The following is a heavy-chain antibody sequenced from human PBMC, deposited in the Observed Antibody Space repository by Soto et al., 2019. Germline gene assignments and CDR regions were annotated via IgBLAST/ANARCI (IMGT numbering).Heavy chain of an antibody. CDR1: GGSISSYY. Sequence: QVQLQESGPGLVKPSESLSLTCAVSGGSISSYYWSWIRQPPGKGLEWIGYIYYSGSTNYNPPLKSRVTISVDTSKNQFSLKLTSVTAADTAVYYCARSRYTSGWWTPPFDYWGQGTLVTVSS. CDR3: ARSRYTSGWWTPPFDY. V-gene: IGHV4-59*01. D-gene: IGHD6-19*01. J-gene: IGHJ4*02. CDR2: IYYSGST.